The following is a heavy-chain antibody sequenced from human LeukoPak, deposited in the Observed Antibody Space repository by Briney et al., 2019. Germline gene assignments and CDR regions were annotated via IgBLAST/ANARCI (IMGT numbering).Heavy chain of an antibody. CDR2: IYYSGST. Sequence: SQTLSLTCTVSGDSISSGVYYWSWIRQPPGKGLEWIGYIYYSGSTYYNPSLKSRVTISVDTSKNQFSLKLSSVTAADTAVYYCARTNYYGSGSYAWFDPWGQGTLVTVSS. V-gene: IGHV4-30-4*01. J-gene: IGHJ5*02. D-gene: IGHD3-10*01. CDR1: GDSISSGVYY. CDR3: ARTNYYGSGSYAWFDP.